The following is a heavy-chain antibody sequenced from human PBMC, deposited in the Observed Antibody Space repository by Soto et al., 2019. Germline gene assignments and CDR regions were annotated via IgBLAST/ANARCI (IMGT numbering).Heavy chain of an antibody. CDR1: GRSIGSGDHY. V-gene: IGHV4-30-4*01. D-gene: IGHD2-15*01. Sequence: QVQLQESGPGLVKPSETLSLTCIVSGRSIGSGDHYWSWIRQSPGKGLEWMGYIYYSGSTFYNPSRTGRVTMAVDTSKNAFFLRLSSVTAADTAGYYCARELLNRPDYWCSGTLVTVSS. CDR3: ARELLNRPDY. J-gene: IGHJ4*02. CDR2: IYYSGST.